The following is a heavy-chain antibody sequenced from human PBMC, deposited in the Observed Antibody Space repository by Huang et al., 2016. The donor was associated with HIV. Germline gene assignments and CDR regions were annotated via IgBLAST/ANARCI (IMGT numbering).Heavy chain of an antibody. V-gene: IGHV4-34*01. CDR1: GGSFSGYY. Sequence: QVQLQQWGAGLLRPSEPLSLTCAVYGGSFSGYYGTWIRPPPGKGLEWIGEINHSGGTNYNPSLKGRVTMSVETSRNQFSLTLTSVTAADTAVYYCARGQGGYYYYYMDVWGKGTTVTVSS. CDR3: ARGQGGYYYYYMDV. J-gene: IGHJ6*03. CDR2: INHSGGT.